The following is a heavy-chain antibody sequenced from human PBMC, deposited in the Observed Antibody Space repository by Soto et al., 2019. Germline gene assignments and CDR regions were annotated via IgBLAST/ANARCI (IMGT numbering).Heavy chain of an antibody. CDR1: GGSISSSSYY. D-gene: IGHD2-21*02. Sequence: QLQLQESGPGLVKPSETLSLTCTVSGGSISSSSYYWGWIRQPPGKGLEWIGSIYYSGSTYYNPFLKSRVTISVDTSKNQFSLKLSSVTAADTAVYYCARPGCGGDCYSGIGTWGQGTLVTVSS. J-gene: IGHJ5*02. CDR2: IYYSGST. CDR3: ARPGCGGDCYSGIGT. V-gene: IGHV4-39*01.